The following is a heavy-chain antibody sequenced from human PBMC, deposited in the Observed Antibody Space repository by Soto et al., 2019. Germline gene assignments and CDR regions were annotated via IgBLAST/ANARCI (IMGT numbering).Heavy chain of an antibody. J-gene: IGHJ1*01. CDR1: GYSFTSYW. D-gene: IGHD3-22*01. CDR3: ARYYSDTSDYSH. Sequence: GESLKISCKGSGYSFTSYWIGWVRQMPGKGLEWMGIIYPGDSDTRYSPSFQGQVTISADKSSSSAYLKWSSLKASDTAMYCCARYYSDTSDYSHRGQGTLVTVAS. CDR2: IYPGDSDT. V-gene: IGHV5-51*01.